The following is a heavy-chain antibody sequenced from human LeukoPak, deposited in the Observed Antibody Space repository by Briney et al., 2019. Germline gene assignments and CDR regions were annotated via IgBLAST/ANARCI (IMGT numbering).Heavy chain of an antibody. CDR1: GFTFSSYA. D-gene: IGHD3-3*01. Sequence: GGSLRLSCAASGFTFSSYAMHWVRQAPGKGLEWVAVISYDGSNKYYADSVKGRFTFSRDNSKNTLYLQMNSLRAEDTAVYYCARERFLEWSYGMDVWGQGTTVTVSS. V-gene: IGHV3-30-3*01. CDR2: ISYDGSNK. J-gene: IGHJ6*02. CDR3: ARERFLEWSYGMDV.